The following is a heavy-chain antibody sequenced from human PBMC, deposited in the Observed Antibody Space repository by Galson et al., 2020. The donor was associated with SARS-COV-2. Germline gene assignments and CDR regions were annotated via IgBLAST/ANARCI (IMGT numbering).Heavy chain of an antibody. Sequence: VSGISGSGDSTYYADSVKGRFTISRDNSKNTLYLQMNSLRAEDTAVYYCARQGAYGSGSYRVGYYYYGMDVWGQGTTVTVSS. V-gene: IGHV3-23*01. CDR3: ARQGAYGSGSYRVGYYYYGMDV. CDR2: ISGSGDST. D-gene: IGHD3-10*01. J-gene: IGHJ6*02.